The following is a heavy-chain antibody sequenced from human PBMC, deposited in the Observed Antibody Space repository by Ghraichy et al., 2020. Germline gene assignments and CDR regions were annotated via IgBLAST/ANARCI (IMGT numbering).Heavy chain of an antibody. CDR2: ISASGDNT. Sequence: GGSLRLSCAVSGFTFSSYIMTWVRQAPGKGLEWVSTISASGDNTYYDASVRGRFTVSRDNSKNTLFLQMNSLRAEDTAVYFCAKDPKPDPTYVLFESWGQGTLVTVSS. CDR3: AKDPKPDPTYVLFES. CDR1: GFTFSSYI. D-gene: IGHD3-10*02. V-gene: IGHV3-23*01. J-gene: IGHJ4*02.